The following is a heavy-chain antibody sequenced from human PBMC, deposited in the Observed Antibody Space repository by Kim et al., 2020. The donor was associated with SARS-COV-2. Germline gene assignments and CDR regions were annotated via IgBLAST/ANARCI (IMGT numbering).Heavy chain of an antibody. CDR2: SRNNGNYP. D-gene: IGHD6-19*01. CDR3: AKDHASSGWPTFDY. Sequence: GWSLRLSCEASGFTFSRFAMSWVRQAPGRGLEWVASRNNGNYPYYADSVKGRFTVSRDNAKNTLSLQMDNLRVEDTALYYCAKDHASSGWPTFDYWGQGT. V-gene: IGHV3-23*01. CDR1: GFTFSRFA. J-gene: IGHJ4*02.